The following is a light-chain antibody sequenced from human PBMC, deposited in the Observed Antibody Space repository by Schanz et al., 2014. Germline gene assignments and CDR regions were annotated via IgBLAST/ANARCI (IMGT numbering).Light chain of an antibody. V-gene: IGKV3-20*01. CDR2: DAS. Sequence: EIVLTQSPGTLSLSPGERATLSCRASQSVGSTYLAWYQQKVGQAPRLLIYDASNRATGIPTRFSGSGSGTDFTLTISSLEPEDFAVYYCQHYSMSPLFGQGTKVEIK. CDR3: QHYSMSPL. J-gene: IGKJ1*01. CDR1: QSVGSTY.